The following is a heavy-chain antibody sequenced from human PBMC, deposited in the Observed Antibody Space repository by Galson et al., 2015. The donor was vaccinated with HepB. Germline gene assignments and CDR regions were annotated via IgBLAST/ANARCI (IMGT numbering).Heavy chain of an antibody. CDR3: ARGVKHWGSGDYFDL. CDR1: EFTFNYYG. J-gene: IGHJ2*01. Sequence: SLRLSCAASEFTFNYYGMNWVRQAPGKGLKWVSVIADTGGTTYYADSVKGRFTISRDNSKTTLFLQMNSLRAEDTAVYYCARGVKHWGSGDYFDLWGRGTLVTVSS. CDR2: IADTGGTT. V-gene: IGHV3-23*01. D-gene: IGHD7-27*01.